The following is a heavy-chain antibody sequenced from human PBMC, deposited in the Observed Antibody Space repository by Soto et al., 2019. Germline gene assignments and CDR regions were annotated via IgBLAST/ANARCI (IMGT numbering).Heavy chain of an antibody. Sequence: QLQLVQSGAEVKNPGASVRVSCKASGFSFSTYGITWVRQAPGQGLEWMGWITASNGSTHYAQNLQGRVTMNTDTSTSTAYMELWRLSSDDTAVYYCARGSSYVSYWYFDLWGRGSLVNVSS. D-gene: IGHD3-16*01. J-gene: IGHJ2*01. CDR2: ITASNGST. CDR3: ARGSSYVSYWYFDL. V-gene: IGHV1-18*04. CDR1: GFSFSTYG.